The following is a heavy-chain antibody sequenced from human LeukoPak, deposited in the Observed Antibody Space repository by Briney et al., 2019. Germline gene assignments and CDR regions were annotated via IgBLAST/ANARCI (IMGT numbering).Heavy chain of an antibody. CDR1: GGSISSGDYY. J-gene: IGHJ6*04. CDR3: ARHRRPPEYYDFLYGKPGMDV. D-gene: IGHD3-3*01. V-gene: IGHV4-30-4*01. Sequence: SETLSLTCTVSGGSISSGDYYWSWIRQPPGKGLEWIGYIYYSGSTNYNPSLKSRVTISVDTSKNQFSLKLSSVTAADTAVYYCARHRRPPEYYDFLYGKPGMDVWGKGTTVTVSS. CDR2: IYYSGST.